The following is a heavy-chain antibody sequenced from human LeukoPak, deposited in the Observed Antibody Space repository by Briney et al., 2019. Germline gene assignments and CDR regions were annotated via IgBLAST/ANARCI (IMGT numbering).Heavy chain of an antibody. D-gene: IGHD3-9*01. J-gene: IGHJ4*02. CDR2: ISSSGSTI. Sequence: QPGGSLRLSCASSGFTFSSYEMNWVRQAPGKGLEWVSYISSSGSTIYYADSVKGRFTISRDNAKNSLYLQMNSLRAEDTAVYYCARLDFDGFDYWGQGTLVTVSS. V-gene: IGHV3-48*03. CDR1: GFTFSSYE. CDR3: ARLDFDGFDY.